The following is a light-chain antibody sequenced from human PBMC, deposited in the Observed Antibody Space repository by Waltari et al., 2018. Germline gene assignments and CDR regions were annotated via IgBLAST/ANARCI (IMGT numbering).Light chain of an antibody. J-gene: IGLJ1*01. Sequence: QSALTQPASVSGSPGQSITISCTGTSSDDGSYKYVSWYQQHPGKAPKLLIYDFSNAPSEVSNRFSGSKSGNTASLTISGLQTEDEATYYCTSYTGFSVRPYVFGTGTKVTVL. V-gene: IGLV2-14*03. CDR3: TSYTGFSVRPYV. CDR1: SSDDGSYKY. CDR2: DFS.